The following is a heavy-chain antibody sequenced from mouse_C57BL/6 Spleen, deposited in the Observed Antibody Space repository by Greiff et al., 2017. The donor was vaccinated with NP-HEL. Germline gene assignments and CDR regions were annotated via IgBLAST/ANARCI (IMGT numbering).Heavy chain of an antibody. CDR2: IDPENGDT. CDR3: TPSYYSNYGAMDY. D-gene: IGHD2-5*01. J-gene: IGHJ4*01. CDR1: GFNIKDDY. Sequence: VQLQQSGAELVRPGASVKLSCTASGFNIKDDYMHWVKQRPEQGLEWIGWIDPENGDTEYASKFQGKATITADTSSNTAYLQLSSLTSEDTAVYYCTPSYYSNYGAMDYWGQGTSVTVSS. V-gene: IGHV14-4*01.